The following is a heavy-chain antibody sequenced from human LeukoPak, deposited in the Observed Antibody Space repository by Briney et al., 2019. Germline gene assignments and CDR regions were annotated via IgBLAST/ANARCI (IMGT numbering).Heavy chain of an antibody. V-gene: IGHV4-59*12. CDR1: GGSISGYY. CDR2: IHYSGST. J-gene: IGHJ4*02. CDR3: ARDVTGIAAAGKGLIDY. D-gene: IGHD6-13*01. Sequence: SETLSLTCTVSGGSISGYYWSWIRQPPGKGLDWVGYIHYSGSTDYNPSLRGRVTISVDTSKNQFSLKLSSVTAADTAVYYCARDVTGIAAAGKGLIDYWGQGTLVTVSS.